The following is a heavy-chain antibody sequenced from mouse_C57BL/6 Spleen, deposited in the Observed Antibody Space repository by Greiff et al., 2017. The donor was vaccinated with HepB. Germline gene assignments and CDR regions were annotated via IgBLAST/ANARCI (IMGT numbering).Heavy chain of an antibody. Sequence: EVKLVESGTVLARPGASVKMSCKTSGYTFTSYWMHWVKQRPGQGLEWIGAIYPGNSDTSYNQKFKGKAKLTAVTSASTAYMELSSLTNEDSAVYYCTRVTTVVATGAMDYWGQGTSVTVSS. V-gene: IGHV1-5*01. D-gene: IGHD1-1*01. CDR3: TRVTTVVATGAMDY. CDR1: GYTFTSYW. CDR2: IYPGNSDT. J-gene: IGHJ4*01.